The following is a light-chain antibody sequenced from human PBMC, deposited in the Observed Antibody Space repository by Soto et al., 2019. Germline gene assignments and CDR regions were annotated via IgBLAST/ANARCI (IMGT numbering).Light chain of an antibody. CDR3: CSYAGSYTVV. V-gene: IGLV2-11*01. CDR2: DVN. Sequence: QSALTQPRSVSGSPGQSVTISCTGTSSDVGGYNYVSWYQQHPGKAPKFMIYDVNKRPSGVPDRFSGSKSGNTASLTISGLQAEDEADYYCCSYAGSYTVVFGSGTKLPS. J-gene: IGLJ1*01. CDR1: SSDVGGYNY.